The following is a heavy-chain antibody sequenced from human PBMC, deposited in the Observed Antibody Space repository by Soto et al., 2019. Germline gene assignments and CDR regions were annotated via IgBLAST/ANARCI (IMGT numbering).Heavy chain of an antibody. Sequence: QVQLVESGGGVVQPGRSLRLSCAASGFSFSNYGMHWVRQAPGKGLEWVAAIWYDGVKKHHADSVKGRFTISRDNSKNKLYLQMNSLRAEDTDVYYCARDRNIVVVPAAIADYWGQGTLVTVSS. CDR2: IWYDGVKK. CDR3: ARDRNIVVVPAAIADY. D-gene: IGHD2-2*01. J-gene: IGHJ4*02. CDR1: GFSFSNYG. V-gene: IGHV3-33*01.